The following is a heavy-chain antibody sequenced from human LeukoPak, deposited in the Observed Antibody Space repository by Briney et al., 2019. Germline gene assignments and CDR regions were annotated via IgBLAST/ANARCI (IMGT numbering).Heavy chain of an antibody. V-gene: IGHV3-30*02. CDR3: AKDQEGGYSYARAYYYYGMDV. Sequence: GGSLRLSCAASGFTFSSYGMHWVRQAPGKGLEWVAVIWYDGSNKYYADSAKGRFTISRDNSKNTLYLQMNSLRAEDTAVYYCAKDQEGGYSYARAYYYYGMDVWGQGTTVTVSS. CDR1: GFTFSSYG. CDR2: IWYDGSNK. J-gene: IGHJ6*02. D-gene: IGHD5-18*01.